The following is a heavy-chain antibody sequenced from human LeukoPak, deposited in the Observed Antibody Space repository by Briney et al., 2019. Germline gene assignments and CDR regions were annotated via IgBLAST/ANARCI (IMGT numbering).Heavy chain of an antibody. CDR1: GFTFSSYW. Sequence: PGGSLRLSCAASGFTFSSYWMIWVRQAPGKGLEWVANIKQDGSEKYYVDSLKGRFTISRDNAKNSLYLQMNSLRAEDTAVYYCARATYYGDYEENIWGQGTMVTVSS. J-gene: IGHJ3*02. V-gene: IGHV3-7*01. CDR2: IKQDGSEK. D-gene: IGHD4-17*01. CDR3: ARATYYGDYEENI.